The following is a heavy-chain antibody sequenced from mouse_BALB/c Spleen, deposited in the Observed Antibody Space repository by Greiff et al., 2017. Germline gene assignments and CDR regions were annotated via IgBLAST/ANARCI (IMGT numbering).Heavy chain of an antibody. CDR1: GFSLTDYG. D-gene: IGHD2-4*01. CDR3: AKQRDYDYERAMDY. CDR2: IWGGGST. J-gene: IGHJ4*01. Sequence: VKLVESGPGLVAPSQSLSITCTVSGFSLTDYGVSWIRQPPGKGLEWLGVIWGGGSTYYNSALKSRLSISKDNSKSQVFLKMNSLQTDDTAMYYCAKQRDYDYERAMDYWGQGTSVTVSS. V-gene: IGHV2-6-5*01.